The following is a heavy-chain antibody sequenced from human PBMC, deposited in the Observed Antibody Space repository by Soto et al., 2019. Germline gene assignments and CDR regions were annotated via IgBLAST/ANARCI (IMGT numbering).Heavy chain of an antibody. J-gene: IGHJ4*02. V-gene: IGHV4-61*08. D-gene: IGHD2-21*02. Sequence: PAETLSLTCTVSGGSISSGDYYWSWVRQPPGKGLEWIAYIYYSGSTNYNPSLKSRVTMSIDTSKNQFSLKLRSVTAADTAVYYCAKMTFDDYFDYWGQGTLVTVSS. CDR3: AKMTFDDYFDY. CDR2: IYYSGST. CDR1: GGSISSGDYY.